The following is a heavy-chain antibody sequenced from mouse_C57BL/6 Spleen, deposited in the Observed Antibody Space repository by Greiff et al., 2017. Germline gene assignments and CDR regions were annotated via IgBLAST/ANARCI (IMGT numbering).Heavy chain of an antibody. D-gene: IGHD2-4*01. J-gene: IGHJ1*03. Sequence: EVKLVESEGGLVQPGSSMKLSCTASGFTFSDYYMAWVRQVPEKGLEWVANINYDGSSTYYLDSLKSRFIISRDNAKNILYLQMSSLKSEDTATYYCARDHDYDWYFDVGGTGTTVTVSS. CDR3: ARDHDYDWYFDV. CDR1: GFTFSDYY. CDR2: INYDGSST. V-gene: IGHV5-16*01.